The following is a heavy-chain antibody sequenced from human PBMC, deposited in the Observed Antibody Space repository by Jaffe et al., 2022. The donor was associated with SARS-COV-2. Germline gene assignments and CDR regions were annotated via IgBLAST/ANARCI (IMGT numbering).Heavy chain of an antibody. CDR3: ARDREDYSGSGSFTNNFDY. CDR1: GLTFSTYG. CDR2: VSSSSKTM. D-gene: IGHD3-10*01. Sequence: EVQLVESGGGLVQPGGSLRLSCIASGLTFSTYGMNWVRQAPGKGLEWVSYVSSSSKTMYYADSVKGRFTISRSNAKNSLYLQMNSLRAEDTAMYYCARDREDYSGSGSFTNNFDYWGQGTLVTVSS. J-gene: IGHJ4*02. V-gene: IGHV3-48*01.